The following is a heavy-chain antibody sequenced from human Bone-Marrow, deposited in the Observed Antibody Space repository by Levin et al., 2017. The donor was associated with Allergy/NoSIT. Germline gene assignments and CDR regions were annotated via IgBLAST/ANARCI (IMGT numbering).Heavy chain of an antibody. CDR3: AIHYYDSSGYPKADLNAFDI. D-gene: IGHD3-22*01. CDR2: MNPNSGNT. CDR1: GYTFTSYD. Sequence: ASVKVSCKASGYTFTSYDINWVRQATGQGLEWMGWMNPNSGNTGYAQKFQGRVTMTRNTSISTAYMELSSLRSEDTAVYYCAIHYYDSSGYPKADLNAFDIWGQGTMVTVSS. V-gene: IGHV1-8*01. J-gene: IGHJ3*02.